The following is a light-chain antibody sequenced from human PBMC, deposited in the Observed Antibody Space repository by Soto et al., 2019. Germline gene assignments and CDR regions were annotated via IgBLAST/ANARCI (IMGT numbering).Light chain of an antibody. V-gene: IGLV1-44*01. CDR1: SSNIGGNT. CDR2: SNN. J-gene: IGLJ1*01. Sequence: QSVLTQSPSASGTPGQRVTISCSEGSSNIGGNTVNWYQQLPGTAPKLLIYSNNQRPSGVSSRFSGSKSGNTASLTISGLQAEDEADYYCGSYTGSIYVFGTGTKVTVL. CDR3: GSYTGSIYV.